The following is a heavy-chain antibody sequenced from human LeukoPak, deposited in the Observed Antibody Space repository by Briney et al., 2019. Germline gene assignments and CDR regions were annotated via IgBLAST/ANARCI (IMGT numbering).Heavy chain of an antibody. D-gene: IGHD1-26*01. Sequence: SETLSLTCTVSGGSISSSTYYWGWIRQPPGKGLEWIGSIYYSGSTYYNPSLKSRVTISVDTSKNQFSLKLSSVTAADTAVYYCARGGGSSPPIDYWGQGTLVTVSS. CDR1: GGSISSSTYY. J-gene: IGHJ4*02. CDR3: ARGGGSSPPIDY. CDR2: IYYSGST. V-gene: IGHV4-39*01.